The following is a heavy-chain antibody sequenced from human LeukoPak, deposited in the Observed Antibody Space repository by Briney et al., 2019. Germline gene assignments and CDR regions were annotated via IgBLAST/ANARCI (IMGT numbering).Heavy chain of an antibody. CDR1: GFTFSSYA. CDR3: AKARVGSTWDSLDY. D-gene: IGHD1-26*01. Sequence: QPGGSLPLSCAAPGFTFSSYAMSWVRQAPGKGLEWVSLITGDGGGTYSADSVKGRFTISRDNSKTSLYMQMNSLRIEDTALYYCAKARVGSTWDSLDYWGQGTLVTVSS. J-gene: IGHJ4*02. V-gene: IGHV3-43*02. CDR2: ITGDGGGT.